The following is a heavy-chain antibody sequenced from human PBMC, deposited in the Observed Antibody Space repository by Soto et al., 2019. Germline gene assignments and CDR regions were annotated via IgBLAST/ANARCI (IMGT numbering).Heavy chain of an antibody. CDR2: ISGYNGNT. J-gene: IGHJ4*02. CDR1: GYTFKNYG. V-gene: IGHV1-18*01. D-gene: IGHD4-17*01. CDR3: ARPFYGDHGIVDY. Sequence: QIQLVQSGAEVKNPGASVKVSCKASGYTFKNYGIIWVRQAPGQGLEWVGWISGYNGNTKYEKKFQGRVTLTTETSTSTAYMELRSLRSDDTVVYYCARPFYGDHGIVDYWGQGTLVTVSS.